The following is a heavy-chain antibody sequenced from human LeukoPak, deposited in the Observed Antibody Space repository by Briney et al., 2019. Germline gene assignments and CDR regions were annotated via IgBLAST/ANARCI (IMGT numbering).Heavy chain of an antibody. J-gene: IGHJ4*02. CDR3: ARTYCSSTSCMYFDY. Sequence: ASVKVSCKTSGYTFTSYYMHWVRQAPGQGLEWMGIINVSDGNTRYAQKFQGRVTMTRDMSTNTVYMELSSLRSEDTAVYYCARTYCSSTSCMYFDYWGQGTLVTVSS. D-gene: IGHD2-2*01. V-gene: IGHV1-46*01. CDR1: GYTFTSYY. CDR2: INVSDGNT.